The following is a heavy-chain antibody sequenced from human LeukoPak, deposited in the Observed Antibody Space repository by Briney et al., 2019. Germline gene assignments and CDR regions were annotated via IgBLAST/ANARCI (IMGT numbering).Heavy chain of an antibody. J-gene: IGHJ4*02. CDR3: AGSGYSYGPFNY. V-gene: IGHV3-66*01. CDR2: IYSGGST. D-gene: IGHD5-18*01. Sequence: GGSLRLSCAASGFTLSSATMNWVRQAPGKGLEWVSVIYSGGSTYYADSVKDRFTVSRDNSKNTLYLQMNSLRAEDTAVYYCAGSGYSYGPFNYWGQGTLVTVSS. CDR1: GFTLSSAT.